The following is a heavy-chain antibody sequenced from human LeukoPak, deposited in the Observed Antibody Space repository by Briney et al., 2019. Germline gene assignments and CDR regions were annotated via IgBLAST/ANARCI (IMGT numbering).Heavy chain of an antibody. Sequence: ASVKVSCKASGYTFTSYYMHWVRQAPGQGLEWMGIINPSGGSTSYAQKFQGRVTMTRDTSTSIVYMELSSLRSEDTAVYYCASRTEGGYGGKRRNQFDYWGQGTLVTVSS. CDR2: INPSGGST. J-gene: IGHJ4*02. CDR3: ASRTEGGYGGKRRNQFDY. CDR1: GYTFTSYY. D-gene: IGHD4-23*01. V-gene: IGHV1-46*01.